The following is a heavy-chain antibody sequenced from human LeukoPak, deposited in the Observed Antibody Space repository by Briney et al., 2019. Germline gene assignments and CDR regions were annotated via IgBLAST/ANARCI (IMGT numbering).Heavy chain of an antibody. CDR1: GYTFTGYY. CDR2: INPNSGGT. Sequence: ASVKVSCKASGYTFTGYYMHWVRQAPGQGLEWMGWINPNSGGTNYAQKFQGRVTMTRDTSISTAYMELSRLRSDDTAVYSCAKQLNRGVTSVAATSGLDYWGQGTLVTVSS. V-gene: IGHV1-2*02. D-gene: IGHD6-19*01. J-gene: IGHJ4*02. CDR3: AKQLNRGVTSVAATSGLDY.